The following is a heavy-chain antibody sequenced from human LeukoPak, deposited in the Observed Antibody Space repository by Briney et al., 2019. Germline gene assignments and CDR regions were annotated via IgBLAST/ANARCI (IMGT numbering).Heavy chain of an antibody. D-gene: IGHD6-13*01. CDR2: IYTSGST. V-gene: IGHV4-61*02. CDR3: ARSGGAAAGIRSFYYFDY. Sequence: SETLSLTCTVSGGSISSGSYYWSWIRQPAGKGLEWIGRIYTSGSTNYNPSLKSRVTISVDTSKNQFSLKPSSVTAADTAVYYCARSGGAAAGIRSFYYFDYWGQGTLVTVSS. CDR1: GGSISSGSYY. J-gene: IGHJ4*02.